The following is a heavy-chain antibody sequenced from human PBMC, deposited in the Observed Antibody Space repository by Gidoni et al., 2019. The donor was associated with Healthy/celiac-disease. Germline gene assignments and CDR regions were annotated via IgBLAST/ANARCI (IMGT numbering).Heavy chain of an antibody. J-gene: IGHJ6*02. CDR1: GFTFSSYA. V-gene: IGHV3-30-3*01. CDR3: ASGGALYCSGGSCYMDYYYYGMDV. CDR2: ISYDGSNK. Sequence: QVQLVASGGGVVQPGRSLRLSCAASGFTFSSYAMHWFRQAPGKGLEWVAVISYDGSNKYYADSVKGRFTISRDNSKNTLYLQMNSLRAEDTAVYYCASGGALYCSGGSCYMDYYYYGMDVWGQGTTVTVSS. D-gene: IGHD2-15*01.